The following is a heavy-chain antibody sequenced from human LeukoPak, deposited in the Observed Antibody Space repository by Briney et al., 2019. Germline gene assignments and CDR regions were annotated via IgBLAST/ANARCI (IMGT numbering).Heavy chain of an antibody. J-gene: IGHJ6*02. Sequence: QAGGSLRLSCAASGFTFSSYAMSWVRQAPGKGLEWVSAISGSGGSTYYADSVKGRFTISRDNSKNTLYLQMNSLRAEDTAVYYCAKAAAGTTDPYCYYYGMDVWGQGTTVTVSS. D-gene: IGHD6-13*01. CDR2: ISGSGGST. CDR1: GFTFSSYA. V-gene: IGHV3-23*01. CDR3: AKAAAGTTDPYCYYYGMDV.